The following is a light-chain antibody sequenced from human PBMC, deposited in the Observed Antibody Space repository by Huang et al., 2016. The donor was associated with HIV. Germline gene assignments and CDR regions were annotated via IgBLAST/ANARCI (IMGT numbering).Light chain of an antibody. Sequence: EIVMTQSPATLSVSPGERATLSCRASQRVTGNLAWYQHNPGQPPRLLIYGASTRAAGAAARVNASGSGTEFTLTINSLQSEDFAVYYCQQYNKWPRTFGPGTKVDVK. CDR1: QRVTGN. V-gene: IGKV3-15*01. J-gene: IGKJ3*01. CDR3: QQYNKWPRT. CDR2: GAS.